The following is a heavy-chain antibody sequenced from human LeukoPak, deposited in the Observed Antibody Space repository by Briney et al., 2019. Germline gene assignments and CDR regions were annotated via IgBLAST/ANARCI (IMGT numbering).Heavy chain of an antibody. J-gene: IGHJ5*02. Sequence: ASVKVSCKASGYTFTNYDINWVRQATGQGLEWMGWMSPNSGSAGYAQKFQGRVTMTRDTSKSTAYMELSGLTSEDTAIYYCARMSFYSDTSWFDPWGQGTLVIVSS. CDR3: ARMSFYSDTSWFDP. CDR2: MSPNSGSA. CDR1: GYTFTNYD. V-gene: IGHV1-8*02. D-gene: IGHD3-22*01.